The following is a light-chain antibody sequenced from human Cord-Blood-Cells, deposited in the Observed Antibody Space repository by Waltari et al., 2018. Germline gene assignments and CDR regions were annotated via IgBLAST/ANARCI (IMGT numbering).Light chain of an antibody. CDR1: SGINVGTYR. Sequence: QAVLTQPSSLSASPGASASLTCTLRSGINVGTYRIYWYQQKPGSPPQYLLRYKSDSDKQQGSGVPSRFSGSKDAVANAGILLISGLQSEDEADYYCMIWHSSAWVFGGGTKLTVL. CDR2: YKSDSDK. J-gene: IGLJ3*02. CDR3: MIWHSSAWV. V-gene: IGLV5-45*02.